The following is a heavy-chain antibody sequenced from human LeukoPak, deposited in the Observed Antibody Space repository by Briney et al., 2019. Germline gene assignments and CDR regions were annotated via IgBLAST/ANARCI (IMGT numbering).Heavy chain of an antibody. CDR2: ISSSGSTI. CDR3: ASVGGYSYGYSGYYYYYMDV. D-gene: IGHD5-18*01. J-gene: IGHJ6*03. CDR1: GFTFSDYY. V-gene: IGHV3-11*04. Sequence: GGSLRLSCAASGFTFSDYYMSWIRQAPGRGLEWVSYISSSGSTIYYADSVKGRFTISRDNAKNSLYLQMNSLRAEDTAVYYCASVGGYSYGYSGYYYYYMDVWGKGTTVTVSS.